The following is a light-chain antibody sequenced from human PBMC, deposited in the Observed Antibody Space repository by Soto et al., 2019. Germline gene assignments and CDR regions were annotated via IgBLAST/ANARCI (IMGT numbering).Light chain of an antibody. CDR2: KAS. CDR1: QIISSW. V-gene: IGKV1-5*03. J-gene: IGKJ1*01. CDR3: QHYDYYQWT. Sequence: DLQMTQSPSALSASLGDRVTITCRASQIISSWVAWYQQKPGKAPKFLLYKASTLESGAPSRFSGSGSGTEVTLTISSLPPDDSATYYGQHYDYYQWTFGQGTKVESK.